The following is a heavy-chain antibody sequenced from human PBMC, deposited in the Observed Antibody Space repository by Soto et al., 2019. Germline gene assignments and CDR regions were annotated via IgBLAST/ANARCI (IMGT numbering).Heavy chain of an antibody. Sequence: QVQLVESGGGVVQPGRSLRLSCAASGFTFSSYDMHWVRQAPGKGLEWVAVISYDGSNKYYADSVKGRFTISRDNSKNTLYLQMNSLRAEDTSVYYCAKDPQEDYYYFGMDFWGQSTPFTVSS. CDR3: AKDPQEDYYYFGMDF. J-gene: IGHJ6*02. V-gene: IGHV3-30*18. CDR2: ISYDGSNK. CDR1: GFTFSSYD.